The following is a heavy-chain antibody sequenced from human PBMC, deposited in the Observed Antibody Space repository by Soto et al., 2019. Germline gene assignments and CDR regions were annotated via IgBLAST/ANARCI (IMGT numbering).Heavy chain of an antibody. V-gene: IGHV3-33*01. J-gene: IGHJ6*02. Sequence: GGSLRLSCAASGFTFGTYGMHWVRQAPGKGLEWVAVIWFDGSNKYYADSVKGRFIISRDNSKNTLYLQMNSLRVEDTAVYYCARDPDITSSSGTYGLDVWGQGTTVTVSS. CDR1: GFTFGTYG. D-gene: IGHD6-6*01. CDR2: IWFDGSNK. CDR3: ARDPDITSSSGTYGLDV.